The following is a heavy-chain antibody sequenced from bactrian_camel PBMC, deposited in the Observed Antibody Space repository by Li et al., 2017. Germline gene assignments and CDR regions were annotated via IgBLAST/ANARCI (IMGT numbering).Heavy chain of an antibody. Sequence: DVQLVESGGGLVQPGGSLRLSCAASGFTFSSYDMSWVRQAPGKGLEWVSQLNSIGTTYYGDSVKGRATISRDAAKSILYLQMNSLKPEDTAMYHCAADPVCTDGTWGDNTIWGQGTQVTVS. J-gene: IGHJ4*01. CDR1: GFTFSSYD. CDR3: AADPVCTDGTWGDNTI. CDR2: LNSIGTT. D-gene: IGHD1*01. V-gene: IGHV3S40*01.